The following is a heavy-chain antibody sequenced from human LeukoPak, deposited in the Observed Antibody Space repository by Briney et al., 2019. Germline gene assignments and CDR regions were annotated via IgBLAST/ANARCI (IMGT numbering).Heavy chain of an antibody. CDR1: GDSISDFY. V-gene: IGHV4-59*01. Sequence: PSETLSLTFTVSGDSISDFYCSWIRQSQEKGLEWIGEVYYSGSTHYNPSLKSRVTISVDTSKNQFSLSLRSVTAADTAVYYCARELDGNGGWFDPWGQGTVVTASA. J-gene: IGHJ5*02. CDR2: VYYSGST. CDR3: ARELDGNGGWFDP. D-gene: IGHD5-24*01.